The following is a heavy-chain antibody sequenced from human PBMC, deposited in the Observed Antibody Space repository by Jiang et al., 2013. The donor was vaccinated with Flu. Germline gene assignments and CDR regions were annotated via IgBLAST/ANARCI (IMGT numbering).Heavy chain of an antibody. CDR1: GFSLTTSGMC. D-gene: IGHD1-26*01. CDR2: IDWDDDK. CDR3: ARTRSSLVGASDH. J-gene: IGHJ4*02. V-gene: IGHV2-70*11. Sequence: LTLTCTFSGFSLTTSGMCVSWIRQPPGKALEWLARIDWDDDKYYSTSLKTRLTISKDTSKDQVVLTMTNMDPVDTATYYCARTRSSLVGASDHWGQGTLVTVSS.